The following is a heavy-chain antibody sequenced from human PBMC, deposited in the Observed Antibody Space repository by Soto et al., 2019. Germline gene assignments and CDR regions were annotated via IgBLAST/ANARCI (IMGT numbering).Heavy chain of an antibody. CDR2: IYYSGST. Sequence: TLSFTCTVAASSNGSGGYYLSWIRQHPGKGLEWIGYIYYSGSTYYNPSLKSRVTISVDTSKNQFSLKLSSVTAADTAVYYCARASKQWLVIFDYWGQGTLVTVS. CDR1: ASSNGSGGYY. D-gene: IGHD6-19*01. CDR3: ARASKQWLVIFDY. V-gene: IGHV4-31*03. J-gene: IGHJ4*02.